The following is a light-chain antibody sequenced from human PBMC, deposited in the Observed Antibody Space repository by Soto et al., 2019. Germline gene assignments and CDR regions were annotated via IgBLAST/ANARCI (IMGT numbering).Light chain of an antibody. J-gene: IGKJ1*01. CDR1: QGISSY. CDR3: LQNNSYPVT. V-gene: IGKV1-9*01. CDR2: AAS. Sequence: DIQLTQSPSFLSASVGDRVTITCRASQGISSYLAWYQQKPGKARKLLIYAASTLQSGVPSRFSGSGSGTEFTLTISSLQPEDFATYYCLQNNSYPVTFGQGTKVDIK.